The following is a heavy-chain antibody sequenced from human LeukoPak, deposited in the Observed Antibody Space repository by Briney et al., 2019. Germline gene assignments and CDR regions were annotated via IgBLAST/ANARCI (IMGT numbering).Heavy chain of an antibody. V-gene: IGHV2-70*11. D-gene: IGHD2-21*02. CDR3: ARIRFLPGGDHDAFDI. CDR2: IDWDDDK. CDR1: GFSLSTSGMC. J-gene: IGHJ3*02. Sequence: SGPALVKPTQTLTLTCTFSGFSLSTSGMCVSWIRQPPGKALEWLARIDWDDDKYYSTSLKTRLTVSKDTSKNQVVLTVTNMDPVDTATYYCARIRFLPGGDHDAFDIWGQGTMVTVSS.